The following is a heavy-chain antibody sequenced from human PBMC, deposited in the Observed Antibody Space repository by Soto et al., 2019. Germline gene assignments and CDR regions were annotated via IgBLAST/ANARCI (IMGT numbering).Heavy chain of an antibody. CDR2: MNPNSGNT. J-gene: IGHJ4*02. Sequence: QVQLVQSGAEVKKPGASVKVSCKASGYTFTSYDINWVRQATGQGLEGMGWMNPNSGNTGYAQKFQGRVTMTRNTSISTAYMELSSLRSEDTAVYYCARLGITIFGVVISNWGQGTLVTVSS. CDR1: GYTFTSYD. CDR3: ARLGITIFGVVISN. V-gene: IGHV1-8*01. D-gene: IGHD3-3*01.